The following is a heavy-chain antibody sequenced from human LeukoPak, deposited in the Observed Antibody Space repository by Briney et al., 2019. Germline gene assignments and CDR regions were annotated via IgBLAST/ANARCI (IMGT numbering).Heavy chain of an antibody. CDR1: GFTFSIYW. Sequence: PGGSLRLSCAASGFTFSIYWMSWVRQAPGKGLEWVANIKQDGSENSYVDSVKGRFTISRDNAKNSLYLQMNSLRAEDTAVYYCARRAYSYDFDYWGQGTLVTVSS. D-gene: IGHD5-18*01. V-gene: IGHV3-7*01. CDR2: IKQDGSEN. CDR3: ARRAYSYDFDY. J-gene: IGHJ4*02.